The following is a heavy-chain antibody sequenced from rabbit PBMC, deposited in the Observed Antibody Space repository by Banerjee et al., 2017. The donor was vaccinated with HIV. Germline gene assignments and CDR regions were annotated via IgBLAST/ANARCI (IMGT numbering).Heavy chain of an antibody. CDR2: IASSSATS. CDR1: GFSFSSSQW. V-gene: IGHV1S40*01. J-gene: IGHJ4*01. Sequence: QSLEESGGDLVKPGASLTLTCTASGFSFSSSQWICWVRQPPGKGLEWIACIASSSATSYYAIWAKGRFTISKTSSTTVTLQMTSLTAADTATYFCARDPVAGSAPTYFDLWGQGTLVTVS. CDR3: ARDPVAGSAPTYFDL. D-gene: IGHD4-2*01.